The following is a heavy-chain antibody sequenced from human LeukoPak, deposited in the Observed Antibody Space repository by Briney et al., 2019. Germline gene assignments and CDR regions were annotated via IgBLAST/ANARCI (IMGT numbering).Heavy chain of an antibody. Sequence: PSETLSLTCTVSGGSISSYYWSWIRQPAGKGLEWIGRIYTSGGTNYNPSLKSRVTMSVDTSKNQFSLKLSSVTAADTAVYYCARGMITFGGVSWFDPWGQGTLVTVSS. CDR1: GGSISSYY. D-gene: IGHD3-16*01. V-gene: IGHV4-4*07. CDR2: IYTSGGT. CDR3: ARGMITFGGVSWFDP. J-gene: IGHJ5*02.